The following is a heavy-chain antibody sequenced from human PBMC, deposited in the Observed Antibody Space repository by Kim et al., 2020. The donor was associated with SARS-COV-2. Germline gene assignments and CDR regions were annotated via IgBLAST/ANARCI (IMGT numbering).Heavy chain of an antibody. CDR1: GFTFGDYA. Sequence: GGSLRLSCTASGFTFGDYAMSWFRQAPGKGLEWVGFIRSKAYGGTTEYAASVKGRFTISRDDSKSIAYLQMNSLKTEDTAVYYCTRASRYYYDSSGYLVEERQNDYWGQGTLVTVSS. D-gene: IGHD3-22*01. CDR2: IRSKAYGGTT. J-gene: IGHJ4*02. V-gene: IGHV3-49*03. CDR3: TRASRYYYDSSGYLVEERQNDY.